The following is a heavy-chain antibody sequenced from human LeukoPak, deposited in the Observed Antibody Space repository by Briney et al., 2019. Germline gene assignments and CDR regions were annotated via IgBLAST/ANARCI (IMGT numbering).Heavy chain of an antibody. J-gene: IGHJ6*03. V-gene: IGHV1-69*05. CDR3: ARNPRKEPDAPACYMDV. Sequence: ASVKVSCKASGGTFSSYAISWVRQAPGQGLEWMGGIIPIFGTANYAQKFQGRVTITTDESTSTAYMELSSLRSEDTAVYYCARNPRKEPDAPACYMDVWGKGTTVTVSS. CDR2: IIPIFGTA. CDR1: GGTFSSYA. D-gene: IGHD1-14*01.